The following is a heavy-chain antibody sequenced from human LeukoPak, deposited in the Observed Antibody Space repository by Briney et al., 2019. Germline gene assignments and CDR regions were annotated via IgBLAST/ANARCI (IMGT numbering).Heavy chain of an antibody. CDR1: GYTFTGYY. CDR3: ARADRSGGSCYGMDV. Sequence: ASVKVSCKASGYTFTGYYMHWVRQAPGQGLEWMGWINPNSGGTNYAQKFQGRVTMTRDTSISTAYMELSRLRSDDTAVYYCARADRSGGSCYGMDVWGQGTTVTVSS. V-gene: IGHV1-2*02. D-gene: IGHD2-15*01. J-gene: IGHJ6*02. CDR2: INPNSGGT.